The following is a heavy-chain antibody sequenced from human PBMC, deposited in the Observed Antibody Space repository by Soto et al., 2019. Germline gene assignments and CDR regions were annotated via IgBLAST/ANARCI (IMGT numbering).Heavy chain of an antibody. CDR2: ISAYHGNT. D-gene: IGHD2-2*01. Sequence: QVQLVQSGAEVKKPGASVKVSCKASGYTFTSYGISWVRQAPGQGLEWMGWISAYHGNTNYAQKLQGRVTMTTNTSTSTAYMELRSLRSDDTAVYYCARDRPPIVLVPAATNYYYYGMDVWGQGTTVTVSS. V-gene: IGHV1-18*01. CDR1: GYTFTSYG. J-gene: IGHJ6*02. CDR3: ARDRPPIVLVPAATNYYYYGMDV.